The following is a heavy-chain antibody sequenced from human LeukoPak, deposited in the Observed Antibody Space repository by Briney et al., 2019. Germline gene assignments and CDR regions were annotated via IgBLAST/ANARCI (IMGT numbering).Heavy chain of an antibody. V-gene: IGHV3-30-3*02. Sequence: PGGSLRLSCAASGFTFSSYAMHWVRQAPGKGLEWVAVISYDGSNKYYADSVKGRFTISRDNSKNTLYLQLNSLRAEDTAVYYCAKMTGGSWIFDYWGQGTLVTVSS. J-gene: IGHJ4*02. CDR1: GFTFSSYA. CDR3: AKMTGGSWIFDY. CDR2: ISYDGSNK. D-gene: IGHD6-13*01.